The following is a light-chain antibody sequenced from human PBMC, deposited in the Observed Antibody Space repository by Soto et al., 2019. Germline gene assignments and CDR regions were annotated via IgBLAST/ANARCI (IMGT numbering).Light chain of an antibody. J-gene: IGLJ2*01. V-gene: IGLV2-14*01. CDR2: EGT. Sequence: QSVLTQPASVSGSPGQSITISCTGTSSDISRYKFVSWFQQHPGKAPKLLIFEGTNRPSGVSNRFSGSKSGNTASLTISGLQAEDEAIYFCSSSTNTNTLVIFGGGTKVTVL. CDR1: SSDISRYKF. CDR3: SSSTNTNTLVI.